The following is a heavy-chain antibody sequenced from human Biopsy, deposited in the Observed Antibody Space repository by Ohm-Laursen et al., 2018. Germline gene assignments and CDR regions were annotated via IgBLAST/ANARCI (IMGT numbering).Heavy chain of an antibody. J-gene: IGHJ4*02. CDR1: GGSISVDGYY. CDR2: IYHSGTT. D-gene: IGHD1-26*01. CDR3: ATFRASWDTTQGGDY. V-gene: IGHV4-31*03. Sequence: HTLSLTCTVSGGSISVDGYYWAWIRQLPGKGLDWIGYIYHSGTTYYNPSLKSRLTMSVDTSKNEFSLRLRSVTAADTAVYFCATFRASWDTTQGGDYWGQGTLVTVSS.